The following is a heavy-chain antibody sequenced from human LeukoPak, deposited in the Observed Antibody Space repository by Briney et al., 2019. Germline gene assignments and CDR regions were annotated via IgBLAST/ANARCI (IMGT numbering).Heavy chain of an antibody. Sequence: PSETLSLTCTVPGGSISSSSYYWGWIRQPPGKGLEWIGSIYYSGSTYYNPSLKSRVTISVDTSKNQFSLKLSSVTAADTAVYYCARDTVVLRYFDWLETGEYYFDYWGQGTLVTVSS. CDR1: GGSISSSSYY. J-gene: IGHJ4*02. CDR2: IYYSGST. D-gene: IGHD3-9*01. CDR3: ARDTVVLRYFDWLETGEYYFDY. V-gene: IGHV4-39*07.